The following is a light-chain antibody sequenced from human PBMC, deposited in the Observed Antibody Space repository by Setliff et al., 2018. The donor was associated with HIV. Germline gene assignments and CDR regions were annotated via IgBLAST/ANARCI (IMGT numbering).Light chain of an antibody. Sequence: QSALAQPASVSGSPGQSITISCTGTSSDVGRYNYVSWYQQHPGKTPKIIIYDVSKWPSGVSNRFSASKSGNTASLTISVLQAEDEADYYCCSYTSISTYVFGTGTKVTVL. CDR2: DVS. J-gene: IGLJ1*01. V-gene: IGLV2-14*03. CDR1: SSDVGRYNY. CDR3: CSYTSISTYV.